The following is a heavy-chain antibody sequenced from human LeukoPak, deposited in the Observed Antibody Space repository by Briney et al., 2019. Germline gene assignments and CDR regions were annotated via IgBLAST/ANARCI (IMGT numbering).Heavy chain of an antibody. CDR2: ISGDGSST. CDR1: GFTFSSYW. CDR3: VRASYHYDF. J-gene: IGHJ4*02. V-gene: IGHV3-74*01. Sequence: PGGSLRLSCAASGFTFSSYWMHWVRQAPGKGLVWVSRISGDGSSTNYADSVKGRFITSRDNAKNTLYLQMDSLRAEDTALYYCVRASYHYDFWGQGTLVTVSS.